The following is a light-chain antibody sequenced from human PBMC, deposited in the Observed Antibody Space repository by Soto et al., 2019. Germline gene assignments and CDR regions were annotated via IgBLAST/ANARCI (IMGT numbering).Light chain of an antibody. CDR1: QGISNY. J-gene: IGKJ1*01. Sequence: DIQMTQSPSSLSASVGDRVTLTCRASQGISNYLAWYQQKPGKLPTLLSYDASTLQSGVPSRFSVSGSGTDFTLTISSLQPADVATYYCQKYNTAPWTFGQGTKVEIK. V-gene: IGKV1-27*01. CDR3: QKYNTAPWT. CDR2: DAS.